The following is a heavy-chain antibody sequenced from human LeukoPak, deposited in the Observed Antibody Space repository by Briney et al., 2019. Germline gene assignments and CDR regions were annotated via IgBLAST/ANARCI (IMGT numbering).Heavy chain of an antibody. V-gene: IGHV4-61*02. CDR1: GGSISSGSYY. Sequence: PSQTLSLTCTVSGGSISSGSYYWRWIRQPAGKGLEWIGRIYTSGSTNYNPSLKSRVTISVDTSKNQFSLKLSSVTAADTAVYYCARLTYYYGSGSRNSPDIEYYYYMDVWGKGTTVTVSS. D-gene: IGHD3-10*01. CDR2: IYTSGST. CDR3: ARLTYYYGSGSRNSPDIEYYYYMDV. J-gene: IGHJ6*03.